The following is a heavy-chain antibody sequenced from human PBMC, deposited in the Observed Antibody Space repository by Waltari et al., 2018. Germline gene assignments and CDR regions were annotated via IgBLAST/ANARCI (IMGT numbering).Heavy chain of an antibody. Sequence: QVQLVQSGAEVKKPGASVKVSCKASGYTFTSYDINWVRQATGQGLEWMGWMNPNSGNTGYAQKFQGRVTMTRNTSISTAYMELSSLRSEDTAVYYCARRGRGIFGVQYYFDYWGQGTLVIVSS. J-gene: IGHJ4*02. CDR2: MNPNSGNT. CDR3: ARRGRGIFGVQYYFDY. V-gene: IGHV1-8*01. CDR1: GYTFTSYD. D-gene: IGHD3-3*01.